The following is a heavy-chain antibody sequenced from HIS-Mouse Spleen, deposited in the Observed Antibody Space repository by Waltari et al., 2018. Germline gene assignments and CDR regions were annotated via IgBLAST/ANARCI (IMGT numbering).Heavy chain of an antibody. V-gene: IGHV3-49*05. Sequence: EVQLVESGGGLVKPGRSLRLSCTASGFTFGDYAMSWFRQAPGKGLEWVGFIRSKAYGGTTEYAAAVKGRFTISRDDSKSIAYLQMNSLKTEDTGVDYCTRVGVAYYDSSGDDAFDIWGQGTMVTVSS. D-gene: IGHD3-22*01. J-gene: IGHJ3*02. CDR3: TRVGVAYYDSSGDDAFDI. CDR2: IRSKAYGGTT. CDR1: GFTFGDYA.